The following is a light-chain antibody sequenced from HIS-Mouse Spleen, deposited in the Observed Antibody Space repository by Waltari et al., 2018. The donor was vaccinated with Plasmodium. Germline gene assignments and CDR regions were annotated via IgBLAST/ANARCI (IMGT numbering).Light chain of an antibody. V-gene: IGKV1-6*01. CDR1: QCIRND. CDR2: AAS. J-gene: IGKJ2*01. Sequence: IQMTQSPSSLSSSVGDRVTITCRASQCIRNDLGWYQQKPGKAPKLLIYAASSLQSGVPSRFSVSGSGTDFTLTISSLQPEDFATYYCLQDYNYPYTIGQGTKLEIK. CDR3: LQDYNYPYT.